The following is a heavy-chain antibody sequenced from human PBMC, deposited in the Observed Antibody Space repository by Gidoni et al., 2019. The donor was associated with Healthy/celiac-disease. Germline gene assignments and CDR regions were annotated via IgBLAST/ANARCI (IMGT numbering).Heavy chain of an antibody. V-gene: IGHV3-30*04. CDR3: ARDPMATLGYFDY. CDR1: GFTFSSYA. D-gene: IGHD5-12*01. CDR2: ISYDGSNK. J-gene: IGHJ4*02. Sequence: QVQLVESGGGVVQPGRYLRLSCAASGFTFSSYAMHWVRQAPGKGLEWVAVISYDGSNKYYADSVKGRFTISRDNSKNTLYLQMNSLRAEDTAVYYCARDPMATLGYFDYWGQGTLVTVSS.